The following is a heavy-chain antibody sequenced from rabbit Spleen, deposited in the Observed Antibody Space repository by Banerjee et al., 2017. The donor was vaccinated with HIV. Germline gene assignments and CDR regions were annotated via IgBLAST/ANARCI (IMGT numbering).Heavy chain of an antibody. CDR3: ARDTGSSFSSYGMDL. J-gene: IGHJ6*01. CDR2: INTITGKS. Sequence: EQLEESGGGLVKPEGSLTLTCKASGVSFSDKDVMCWVRQAPGKGLEWIACINTITGKSVYASWAKGRFIMSRTSSTTVTLQMNSLTVADTATYFCARDTGSSFSSYGMDLWGPGTLVTVS. D-gene: IGHD8-1*01. CDR1: GVSFSDKDV. V-gene: IGHV1S45*01.